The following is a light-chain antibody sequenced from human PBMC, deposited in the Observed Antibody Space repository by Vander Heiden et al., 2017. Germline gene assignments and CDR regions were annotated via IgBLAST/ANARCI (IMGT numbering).Light chain of an antibody. CDR3: QQNYSTPLT. V-gene: IGKV1-39*01. CDR1: QSISSY. CDR2: AAS. Sequence: DIEITQTQSSLSASVGDRVTITCRASQSISSYLNWYQQKPGKAPKLLIYAASSLQSGVPSRFSGSGSGTDFTLTISSLQPEDFATYYCQQNYSTPLTFGGGTKVEIK. J-gene: IGKJ4*02.